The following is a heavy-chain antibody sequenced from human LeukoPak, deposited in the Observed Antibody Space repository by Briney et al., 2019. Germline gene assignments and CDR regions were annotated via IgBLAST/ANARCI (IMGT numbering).Heavy chain of an antibody. J-gene: IGHJ4*02. CDR1: GFTFSNYW. CDR3: ARDIATTPVY. V-gene: IGHV3-74*01. D-gene: IGHD5-12*01. Sequence: PGGSLRLSCTASGFTFSNYWMHWVRQAPGKGLVWVSRIINDGSGATYADSVKGRFTISRDNAKNTVYLQMNSLRAEDTAVYYCARDIATTPVYWGQGTLVTVPS. CDR2: IINDGSGA.